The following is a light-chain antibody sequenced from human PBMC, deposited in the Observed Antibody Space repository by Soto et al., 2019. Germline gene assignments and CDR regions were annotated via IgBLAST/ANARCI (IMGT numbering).Light chain of an antibody. Sequence: DIQMTQSPSSLSASVGDRVTITCRASQGISTYLVWYQQRQGRAPKLLIYDASSLLSGVPSRFSGSGSGTDFTLTISRLEPEDFAVYYCQQYGGSLTFGGGTKVEIK. CDR3: QQYGGSLT. V-gene: IGKV1-39*01. CDR1: QGISTY. J-gene: IGKJ4*01. CDR2: DAS.